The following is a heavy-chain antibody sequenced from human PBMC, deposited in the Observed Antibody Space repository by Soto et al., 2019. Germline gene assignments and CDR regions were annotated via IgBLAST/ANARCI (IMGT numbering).Heavy chain of an antibody. J-gene: IGHJ3*02. CDR1: GFSFSSYS. D-gene: IGHD3-16*02. Sequence: GGSLRLSCAASGFSFSSYSMNWVRQAPGKGLEWVSSISSSASHINYADSVKGRFTISRDNAKKSLYLQMNSLRAEDTALYYCAKDSLGDYIWGSYRYNAFDIWGQGTMVTVS. CDR3: AKDSLGDYIWGSYRYNAFDI. V-gene: IGHV3-21*04. CDR2: ISSSASHI.